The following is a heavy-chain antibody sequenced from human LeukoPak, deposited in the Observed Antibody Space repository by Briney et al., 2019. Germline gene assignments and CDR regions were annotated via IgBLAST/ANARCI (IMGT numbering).Heavy chain of an antibody. V-gene: IGHV1-69*05. CDR3: ARDSITFGGVISAFDI. J-gene: IGHJ3*02. CDR2: IIPIFGTA. Sequence: SVKVSCKASGGTFSSYAISWVRQAPGQGLEWMGGIIPIFGTANYAQKFQGRVTITTDESTSTAYMELSSLRSEDTAVYYCARDSITFGGVISAFDIWGQGTMVTISS. CDR1: GGTFSSYA. D-gene: IGHD3-16*01.